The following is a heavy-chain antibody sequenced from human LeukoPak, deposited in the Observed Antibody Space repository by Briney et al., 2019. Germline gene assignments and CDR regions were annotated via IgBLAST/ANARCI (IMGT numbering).Heavy chain of an antibody. CDR3: ATDRAWFDP. D-gene: IGHD3-10*01. Sequence: PGGSLRLSCAASGITFSIAWMSWFRQAPGKGLEWVGRIKSKIGGATADYAAPVKDRFTISRDDSKNTLYLQMNSLKTEDTAVYYRATDRAWFDPWGQGTLVTVSS. CDR2: IKSKIGGATA. CDR1: GITFSIAW. V-gene: IGHV3-15*01. J-gene: IGHJ5*02.